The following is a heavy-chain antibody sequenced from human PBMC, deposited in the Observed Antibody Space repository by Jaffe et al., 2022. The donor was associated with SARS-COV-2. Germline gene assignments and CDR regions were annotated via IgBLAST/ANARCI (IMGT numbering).Heavy chain of an antibody. J-gene: IGHJ4*02. CDR1: GFTFGDYA. D-gene: IGHD6-13*01. V-gene: IGHV3-49*05. CDR3: TRALHSSSWYSGAGSDY. Sequence: EVQLVESGGGLVKPGRSLRLSCTASGFTFGDYAMSWFRQAPGKGLEWVGFIRSKAYGGTTEYAASVKGRFTISRDDSKSIAYLQMNSLKTEDTAVYYCTRALHSSSWYSGAGSDYWGQGTLVTVSS. CDR2: IRSKAYGGTT.